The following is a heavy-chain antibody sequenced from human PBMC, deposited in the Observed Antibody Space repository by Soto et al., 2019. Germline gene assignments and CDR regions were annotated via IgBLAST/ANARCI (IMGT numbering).Heavy chain of an antibody. CDR2: IRSKADNYAT. D-gene: IGHD1-26*01. V-gene: IGHV3-73*02. CDR1: GFTFSVSA. J-gene: IGHJ6*01. Sequence: EVQLVESGGGLVQPGGSLKLSCAVSGFTFSVSAIHWVRQASGKGLEWVGRIRSKADNYATAYGASVKGRFSISRDDSKNTAYLQMSSLTTEATAVYYCARLAEWEYYDGMDVWGQGNTVTVSS. CDR3: ARLAEWEYYDGMDV.